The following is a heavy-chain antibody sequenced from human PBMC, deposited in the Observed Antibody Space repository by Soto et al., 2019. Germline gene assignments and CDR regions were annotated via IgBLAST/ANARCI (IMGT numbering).Heavy chain of an antibody. CDR2: INPNSGGT. CDR3: ARARGAAAHYYYYYGMDV. V-gene: IGHV1-2*04. J-gene: IGHJ6*02. Sequence: ASVKVSCKASGYTFTGYYMHWVRQAPGQGLEWMGWINPNSGGTNYAQKFQGWVTMTRDTSIGTAYMELSRLRSDDTAVYYCARARGAAAHYYYYYGMDVWGQGTTVTVSS. CDR1: GYTFTGYY. D-gene: IGHD6-13*01.